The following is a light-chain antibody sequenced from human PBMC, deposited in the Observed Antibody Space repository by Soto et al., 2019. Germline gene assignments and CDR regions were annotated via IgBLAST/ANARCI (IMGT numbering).Light chain of an antibody. Sequence: QSALTQPAAVSGSPGQSITISCTGTRSDVGGYDYVSWYQQPPGKAPKLMIYDVSNWPSGVSNRFSGSKSGNTASLTSSGLQAEDEADYYCSSYTSSGTLVFGTGTKLTVL. CDR1: RSDVGGYDY. CDR2: DVS. V-gene: IGLV2-14*01. J-gene: IGLJ1*01. CDR3: SSYTSSGTLV.